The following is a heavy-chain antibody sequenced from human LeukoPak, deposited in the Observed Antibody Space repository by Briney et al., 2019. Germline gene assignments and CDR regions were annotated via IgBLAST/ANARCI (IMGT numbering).Heavy chain of an antibody. CDR1: EFTFSSYS. D-gene: IGHD1-26*01. CDR3: ARRGYHDYSGFDY. Sequence: KTGGSLRLSCAGSEFTFSSYSMHWVRQAPGKGLEWVSSISGRRDDIYYADSVQGRFTISRDNSKNSLYLQMKSLRAEETALYYCARRGYHDYSGFDYWGQGTLVTVSS. CDR2: ISGRRDDI. J-gene: IGHJ4*02. V-gene: IGHV3-21*01.